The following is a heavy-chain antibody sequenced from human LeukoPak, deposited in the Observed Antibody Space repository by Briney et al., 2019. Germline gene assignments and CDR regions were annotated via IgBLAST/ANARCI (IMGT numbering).Heavy chain of an antibody. CDR1: GFTFSDYY. CDR3: GTLGGTTSWLNF. Sequence: GGSLRLSCAATGFTFSDYYMSWIRQAPGKGLEWVSYISSSGSTIYYADSVKGRFTISRDNAKNSLYLQMNSLRAEDTAIYYCGTLGGTTSWLNFWGQGTLVTVSS. V-gene: IGHV3-11*01. D-gene: IGHD2-2*01. CDR2: ISSSGSTI. J-gene: IGHJ4*02.